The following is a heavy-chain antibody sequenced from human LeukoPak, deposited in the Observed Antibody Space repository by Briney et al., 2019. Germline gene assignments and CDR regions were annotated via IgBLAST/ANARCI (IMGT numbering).Heavy chain of an antibody. CDR3: ARGRRARLGEFRGRYYYYMDV. D-gene: IGHD3-16*01. J-gene: IGHJ6*03. CDR2: INHSGST. Sequence: AETLTLTCAVYGGSFSGYYWNWLRKPPGKGLEWSGEINHSGSTNYTPSLKSQVTISVDTSKNPFSLQLSPLTAADTAVYYCARGRRARLGEFRGRYYYYMDVWSKGTTVTVPS. CDR1: GGSFSGYY. V-gene: IGHV4-34*01.